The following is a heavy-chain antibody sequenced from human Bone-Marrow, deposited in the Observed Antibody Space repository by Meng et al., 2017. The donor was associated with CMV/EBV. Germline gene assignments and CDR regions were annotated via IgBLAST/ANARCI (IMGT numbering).Heavy chain of an antibody. D-gene: IGHD2-2*01. CDR3: ARWGIVVVPAAIGYYYYGMDV. V-gene: IGHV3-48*03. CDR2: ISSSGSTI. Sequence: GGLQKMSCAASGFTFSSYEMNWVRQAPGKGLEWVSYISSSGSTIYYADSVKGRFTISRDNAKNSLYLQMNSLRAEDTAVYYCARWGIVVVPAAIGYYYYGMDVWGQGTTVTVSS. J-gene: IGHJ6*02. CDR1: GFTFSSYE.